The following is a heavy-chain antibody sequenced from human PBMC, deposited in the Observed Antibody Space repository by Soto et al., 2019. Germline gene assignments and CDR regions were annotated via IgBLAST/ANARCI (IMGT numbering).Heavy chain of an antibody. D-gene: IGHD1-1*01. J-gene: IGHJ4*02. CDR2: IYYSGST. CDR3: VRDTVVHSFGY. V-gene: IGHV4-59*01. Sequence: SETLSLTCTVSGGSISSYYWSWIRQPPGKGLEWIGYIYYSGSTNYNPSLKSRVTISVDTSKNQFSLKLSSVTAADTAVYYCVRDTVVHSFGYWGQGTLVTVSS. CDR1: GGSISSYY.